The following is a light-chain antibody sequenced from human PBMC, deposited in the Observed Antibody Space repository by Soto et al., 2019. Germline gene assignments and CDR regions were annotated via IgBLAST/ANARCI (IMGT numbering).Light chain of an antibody. V-gene: IGLV4-69*01. CDR1: SGHSSYG. J-gene: IGLJ2*01. CDR2: LNSDGSH. Sequence: QSVLTQSPSASASLGASVKLTCTLSSGHSSYGIAWHQQQPEKGPRYLMKLNSDGSHNKGDGIPDRFSGSSSGAERYLTISSLQSEDEADYYCQTWGTGLVFGGGTKPTVL. CDR3: QTWGTGLV.